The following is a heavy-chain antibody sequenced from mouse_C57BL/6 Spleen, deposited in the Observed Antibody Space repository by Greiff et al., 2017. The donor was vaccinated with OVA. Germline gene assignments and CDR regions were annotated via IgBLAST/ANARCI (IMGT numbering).Heavy chain of an antibody. J-gene: IGHJ3*01. V-gene: IGHV1-54*01. CDR3: ARSGDYDEAY. CDR2: INPGSGGT. CDR1: GYAFTNYL. D-gene: IGHD2-4*01. Sequence: QVQLQQSGAELVRPGTSVKVSCKASGYAFTNYLIEWVKQRPGQGLEWIGVINPGSGGTNYNEKFKGKATLTADKSSSTAYMQLSSLTSEDSAVYVCARSGDYDEAYWGQGTLVTVSA.